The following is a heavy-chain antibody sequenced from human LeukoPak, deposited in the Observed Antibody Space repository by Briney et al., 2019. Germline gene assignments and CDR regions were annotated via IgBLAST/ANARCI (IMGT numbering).Heavy chain of an antibody. Sequence: ASVKVSCKASGYTFTSYGISWVRQAPGQGLEWMGWISAYNGNTNYAQKLQGGVTITTDTSTSTAYMELRSLRSDDTAVYYCARDRGWLSGSYSDYWGQGTLVTVSS. J-gene: IGHJ4*02. CDR3: ARDRGWLSGSYSDY. CDR2: ISAYNGNT. D-gene: IGHD1-26*01. V-gene: IGHV1-18*01. CDR1: GYTFTSYG.